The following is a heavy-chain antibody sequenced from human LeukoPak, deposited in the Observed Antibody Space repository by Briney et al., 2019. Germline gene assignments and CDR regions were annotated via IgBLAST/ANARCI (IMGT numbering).Heavy chain of an antibody. CDR2: INHSGST. V-gene: IGHV4-34*01. Sequence: SETLSLTCAVYGGSFSGYYWSWIRQPPGKGLEWIGEINHSGSTNYNPSLKSRVTISVDTSKNQFSLKLSSVTAADTAVYYCARQGLGYCSSTSCYFLHYYYYMDVWGKGTTVTVSS. J-gene: IGHJ6*03. CDR1: GGSFSGYY. CDR3: ARQGLGYCSSTSCYFLHYYYYMDV. D-gene: IGHD2-2*01.